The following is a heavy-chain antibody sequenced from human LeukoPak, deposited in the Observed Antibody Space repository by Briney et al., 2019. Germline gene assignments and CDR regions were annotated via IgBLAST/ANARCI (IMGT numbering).Heavy chain of an antibody. D-gene: IGHD2-15*01. CDR2: IWYDGSNK. CDR3: AKGNSRCSDGSCPFDY. Sequence: GGSLRLSCAASGFTFSSYGMHLVRQAPGKGLEWVAVIWYDGSNKYYGDSVKGRFTISRDNSKNTLYLQMNSLRAEDTAVYYCAKGNSRCSDGSCPFDYWGQGALVTVSS. J-gene: IGHJ4*02. V-gene: IGHV3-33*06. CDR1: GFTFSSYG.